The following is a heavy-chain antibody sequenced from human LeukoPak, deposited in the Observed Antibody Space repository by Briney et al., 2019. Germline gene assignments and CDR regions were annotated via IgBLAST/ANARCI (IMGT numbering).Heavy chain of an antibody. Sequence: GGSLRLSCAASGFTFSSYWMHWVRQAPGKGLEWVSVIYIGGLYNNNTTYYADSVKGRFTISRDNSKSTLYIQMNSLRAEDTAVYYCARAKPKNMVRGLIMRRESRYYFDYWGQGTLVTVSS. J-gene: IGHJ4*02. CDR2: IYIGGLYNNNTT. CDR3: ARAKPKNMVRGLIMRRESRYYFDY. D-gene: IGHD3-10*01. CDR1: GFTFSSYW. V-gene: IGHV3-66*01.